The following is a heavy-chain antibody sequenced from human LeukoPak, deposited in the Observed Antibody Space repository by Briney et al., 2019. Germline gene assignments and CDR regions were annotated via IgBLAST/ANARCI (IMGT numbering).Heavy chain of an antibody. V-gene: IGHV4-4*02. CDR1: GGSISSSNW. D-gene: IGHD3-22*01. J-gene: IGHJ4*02. CDR2: IYHSGST. CDR3: AKGGPLSSGYYFDY. Sequence: PSETLSLTCAVSGGSISSSNWWSWVRQPPGKGLEWIGEIYHSGSTNYNPSLKSRVTISVDKSKNQFSLKLSSVTAADTAVYYCAKGGPLSSGYYFDYWGQGTLVTVSS.